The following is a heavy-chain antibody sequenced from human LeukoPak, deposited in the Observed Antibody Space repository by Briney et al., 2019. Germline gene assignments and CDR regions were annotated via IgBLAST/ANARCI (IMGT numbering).Heavy chain of an antibody. J-gene: IGHJ3*02. CDR2: IKQDGSEK. Sequence: GGSLRLSCAASGFTFNTYWMSWVRQAPGKGLEWEANIKQDGSEKYSVDSVKGRFTISRDNAKNKLYLQMNSLRAEDTALYYCARDYDVLVNAFDIWGQGTKVTVSS. V-gene: IGHV3-7*01. D-gene: IGHD3-16*01. CDR1: GFTFNTYW. CDR3: ARDYDVLVNAFDI.